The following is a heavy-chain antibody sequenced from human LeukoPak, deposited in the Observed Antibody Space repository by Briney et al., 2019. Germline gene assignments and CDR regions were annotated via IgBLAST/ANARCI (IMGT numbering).Heavy chain of an antibody. Sequence: GGSLRLSCAASGFTFGSYAMSWVRQAPGKGLEWVSAISGSGGSTYYADSVKGRFTISRDNSKNSLYLQMNSLRAEDTAVYYCARAYYYDSSGYYGYYYYGMDVWGQGTTVTVSS. CDR2: ISGSGGST. V-gene: IGHV3-23*01. CDR1: GFTFGSYA. J-gene: IGHJ6*02. D-gene: IGHD3-22*01. CDR3: ARAYYYDSSGYYGYYYYGMDV.